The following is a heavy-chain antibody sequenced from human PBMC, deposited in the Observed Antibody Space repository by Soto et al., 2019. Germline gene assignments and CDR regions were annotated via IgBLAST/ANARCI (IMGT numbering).Heavy chain of an antibody. CDR3: ARGTHSYSGSHELDA. CDR2: ISGSGNSP. Sequence: EVPLVESGGRLVQRGGSLRLSCSGSGFIFGDHVMDWVRQAPGKGLEGVAGISGSGNSPFFRDSVKGRFTISRDNSKNTVYLEMNNLRDEDSAMYFCARGTHSYSGSHELDAWGLGTLVTVSS. D-gene: IGHD1-26*01. J-gene: IGHJ5*02. V-gene: IGHV3-23*04. CDR1: GFIFGDHV.